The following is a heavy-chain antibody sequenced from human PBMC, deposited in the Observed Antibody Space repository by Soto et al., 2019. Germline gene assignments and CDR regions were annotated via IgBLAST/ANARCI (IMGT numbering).Heavy chain of an antibody. Sequence: GGSLRLSCTARGFTFGDYAMSWFRQAPGKGLEWVGFIRSKAYGGTTEYAASVKGRFTISRDDSKSIAYLQMNSLKTEDTAVYYCTRNPYYDILTGFLYYMEVWGKGTTVTVSS. CDR3: TRNPYYDILTGFLYYMEV. D-gene: IGHD3-9*01. V-gene: IGHV3-49*03. J-gene: IGHJ6*03. CDR2: IRSKAYGGTT. CDR1: GFTFGDYA.